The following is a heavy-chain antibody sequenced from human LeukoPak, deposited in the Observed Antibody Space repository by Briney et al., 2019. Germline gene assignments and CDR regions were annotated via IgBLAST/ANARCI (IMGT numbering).Heavy chain of an antibody. J-gene: IGHJ4*02. D-gene: IGHD6-13*01. Sequence: PSETLSLTCTVSGGSFRSYYWTWIRQPPGKGLEWIAYIYYSGSTSYNPSLKSRVTISVDTSKNQFSLKLSSVTAADTAVYYCARGGVKVGSSENFDYWGQGTLVTVSS. CDR1: GGSFRSYY. CDR3: ARGGVKVGSSENFDY. CDR2: IYYSGST. V-gene: IGHV4-59*01.